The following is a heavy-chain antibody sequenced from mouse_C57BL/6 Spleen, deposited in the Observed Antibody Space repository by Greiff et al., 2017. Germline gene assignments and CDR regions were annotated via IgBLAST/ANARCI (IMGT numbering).Heavy chain of an antibody. J-gene: IGHJ2*01. CDR2: IDPSDSET. Sequence: QVQLQPPGAELVRPGSSVQLSCKASGYTFTSYWMHWVKQRPIQGLEWIGNIDPSDSETRYNQKFKDKATLTVDKSSSTAYMQLSSLTSEDSAVYYCARDHYFDYWGQGTTLTVSS. CDR1: GYTFTSYW. V-gene: IGHV1-52*01. CDR3: ARDHYFDY.